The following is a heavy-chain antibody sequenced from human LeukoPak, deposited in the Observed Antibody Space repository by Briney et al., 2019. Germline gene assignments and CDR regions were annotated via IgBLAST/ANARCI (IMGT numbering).Heavy chain of an antibody. CDR3: ARGRIFGVVIGSYYFDY. Sequence: SETLSLTCTVPGGSISSYYWSWIRQPPGKGLEWIGYIYYSGSTNYNPSLKSRVTISVDTSKNQFSLKLSSVTAADTAVYYCARGRIFGVVIGSYYFDYWGQGTLVTVSS. J-gene: IGHJ4*02. V-gene: IGHV4-59*01. CDR2: IYYSGST. D-gene: IGHD3-3*01. CDR1: GGSISSYY.